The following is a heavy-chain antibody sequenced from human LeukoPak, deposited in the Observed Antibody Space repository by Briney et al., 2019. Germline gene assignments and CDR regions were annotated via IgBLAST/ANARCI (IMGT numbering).Heavy chain of an antibody. D-gene: IGHD1-26*01. J-gene: IGHJ3*02. V-gene: IGHV3-7*01. CDR1: GLTISSYW. Sequence: GGSLRLSCAASGLTISSYWMSWVRQAPGKGLEWVANIKQDGSEKYYVDSVKGRFTISRDNAKNSLYLQMDSLRAEDTAVYYCARDYSGSYWDDAFDIWGQGTMVTVSS. CDR3: ARDYSGSYWDDAFDI. CDR2: IKQDGSEK.